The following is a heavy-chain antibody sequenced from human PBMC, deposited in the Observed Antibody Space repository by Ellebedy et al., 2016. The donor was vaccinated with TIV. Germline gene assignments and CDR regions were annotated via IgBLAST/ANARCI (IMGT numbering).Heavy chain of an antibody. Sequence: GGSLRLSXAASQFTFSNYWMHWVRQAPGKGLVWVSRINTDGSSTNYADSVKGRFTISRDNAKNTLYLQMNSLRAEDTAVYYCATGSVAFDIWGQGTVVTVSS. CDR1: QFTFSNYW. J-gene: IGHJ3*02. V-gene: IGHV3-74*01. D-gene: IGHD7-27*01. CDR3: ATGSVAFDI. CDR2: INTDGSST.